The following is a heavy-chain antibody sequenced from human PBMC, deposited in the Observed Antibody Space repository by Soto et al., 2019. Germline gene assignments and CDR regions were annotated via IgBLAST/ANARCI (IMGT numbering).Heavy chain of an antibody. V-gene: IGHV4-31*03. D-gene: IGHD3-22*01. CDR3: ARGSYYDSSGYYEP. J-gene: IGHJ5*02. Sequence: SETLSLPCTVSCGSISSAGYYWSWLRQHPGKGLEWIGYIYYSGSTYYNPSLKSRVTISVDTSKNQFSLKLSSVTAADTAVYYCARGSYYDSSGYYEPWGQGTLVTVS. CDR2: IYYSGST. CDR1: CGSISSAGYY.